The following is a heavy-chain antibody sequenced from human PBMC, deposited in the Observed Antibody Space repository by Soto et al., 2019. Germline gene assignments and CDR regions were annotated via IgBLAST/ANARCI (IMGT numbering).Heavy chain of an antibody. V-gene: IGHV4-38-2*01. Sequence: SETLSLTCAVSGYSISSGYYWGWIRQPPGKGLEWIGSIYHSGSTYYNPSLKSRVTISVDTSKNQFSLKLSSVTAADTAVYYCARVEYYYDSSGYWYYFDYWGQGTLVTVSS. CDR1: GYSISSGYY. J-gene: IGHJ4*02. CDR3: ARVEYYYDSSGYWYYFDY. D-gene: IGHD3-22*01. CDR2: IYHSGST.